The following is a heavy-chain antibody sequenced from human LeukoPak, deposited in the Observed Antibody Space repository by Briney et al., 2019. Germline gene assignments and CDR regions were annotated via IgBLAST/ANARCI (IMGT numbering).Heavy chain of an antibody. CDR1: GYSFTSYY. CDR3: ARSSAYYNEADI. V-gene: IGHV1-46*01. J-gene: IGHJ3*02. CDR2: INPSGGST. D-gene: IGHD1-26*01. Sequence: ASVKVSCKTSGYSFTSYYIHWVRQAPGQGLGWMGIINPSGGSTTYAQKFQGRLTMASDTSTSTVYMELSSLRSEDTAMYYCARSSAYYNEADIWGQGTMVTVSS.